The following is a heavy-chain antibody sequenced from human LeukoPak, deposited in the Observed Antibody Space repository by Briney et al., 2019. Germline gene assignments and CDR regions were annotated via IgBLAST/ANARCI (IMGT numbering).Heavy chain of an antibody. CDR1: GGSISSSSYY. CDR3: ARVEYCSSTSCKYYMDV. V-gene: IGHV4-39*07. D-gene: IGHD2-2*01. J-gene: IGHJ6*03. Sequence: SETLSLTCTVSGGSISSSSYYWGWIRQPPGKGLEWIGSIYYSGSTYYNPSLKSRVTISVDTSKNQFSLKLSSVTAADTAVYYCARVEYCSSTSCKYYMDVWGKGTTVTVSS. CDR2: IYYSGST.